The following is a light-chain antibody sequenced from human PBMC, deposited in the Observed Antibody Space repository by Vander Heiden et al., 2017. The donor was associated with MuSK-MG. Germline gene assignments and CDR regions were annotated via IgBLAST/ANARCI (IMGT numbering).Light chain of an antibody. CDR1: KLGDKY. CDR3: QAWDSSTWV. J-gene: IGLJ2*01. Sequence: SYELTQPPSVSVSPGQTASITCSGDKLGDKYACWYQQKPGQSPGRVIYQDSKRPSGIPERFSGSNSAKKANLTISGTQAMDEADDYSQAWDSSTWVFGGGTKLTVL. CDR2: QDS. V-gene: IGLV3-1*01.